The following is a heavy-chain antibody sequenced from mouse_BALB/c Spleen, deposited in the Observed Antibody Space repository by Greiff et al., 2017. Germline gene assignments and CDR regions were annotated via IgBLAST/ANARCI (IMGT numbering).Heavy chain of an antibody. CDR2: INPSSGYT. CDR3: ARHYGNHWYFDV. Sequence: QVQLQQSAAELARPGASVKMSCKASGYTFTSYTMHWVKQRPGQGLEWIGYINPSSGYTEYNQKFKDKTTLTADKSSSTAYMQLSSLTSEDSAVYYCARHYGNHWYFDVWGAGTTVTVSS. V-gene: IGHV1-4*02. CDR1: GYTFTSYT. D-gene: IGHD2-1*01. J-gene: IGHJ1*01.